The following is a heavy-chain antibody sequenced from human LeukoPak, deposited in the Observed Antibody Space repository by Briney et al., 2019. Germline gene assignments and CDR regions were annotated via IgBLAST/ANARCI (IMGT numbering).Heavy chain of an antibody. CDR3: ARTTYYYDSSGWIFDY. CDR1: GGTFSSCA. D-gene: IGHD3-22*01. J-gene: IGHJ4*02. CDR2: IIPIFGTA. V-gene: IGHV1-69*05. Sequence: ASVKVSCKASGGTFSSCAISWVRQAPGQGLEWMGRIIPIFGTANYAQKFQGRVTITTDESTSTAYMELSSLRSEDTAVYYCARTTYYYDSSGWIFDYWGQGTLVTVSS.